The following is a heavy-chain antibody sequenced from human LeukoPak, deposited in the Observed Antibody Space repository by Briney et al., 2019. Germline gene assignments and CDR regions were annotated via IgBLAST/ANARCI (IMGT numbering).Heavy chain of an antibody. CDR2: IYYSGST. J-gene: IGHJ3*02. V-gene: IGHV4-59*01. D-gene: IGHD3-3*01. CDR1: GGSISSYY. Sequence: SSETLSLTCTVSGGSISSYYWSWIRQPPGKGLEWIGYIYYSGSTNYNPSLKSRVTISVDTSKNQFSLKLSSVTAADTAVYYCARDMSGFAFDIWGQGTMVTVSS. CDR3: ARDMSGFAFDI.